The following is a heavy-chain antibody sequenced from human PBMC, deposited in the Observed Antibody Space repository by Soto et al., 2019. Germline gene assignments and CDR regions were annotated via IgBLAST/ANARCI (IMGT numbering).Heavy chain of an antibody. Sequence: VGSLRLSCAASGFTFSSYAMSWVRQAPGKGLEWVSAISGSGGSTYYADSVKGRFTISRDNSKNTLYLQMNSLRAEDTAVYYCAKGRGQLVPTPQDYCGQRTLVTVSS. J-gene: IGHJ4*02. D-gene: IGHD6-13*01. CDR1: GFTFSSYA. CDR2: ISGSGGST. CDR3: AKGRGQLVPTPQDY. V-gene: IGHV3-23*01.